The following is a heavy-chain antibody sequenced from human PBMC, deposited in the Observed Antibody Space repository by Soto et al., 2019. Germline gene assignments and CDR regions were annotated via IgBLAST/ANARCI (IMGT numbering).Heavy chain of an antibody. CDR2: ISYDGSNK. CDR1: GFTFSSYA. J-gene: IGHJ4*02. Sequence: QVQLVESGGGVVQPGRSLRLSCAASGFTFSSYAMHWVRQAPGKGLEWVAVISYDGSNKYYADSVKGRFTISRDNSKNTLYLQMNSLRAKDTAVYYCARGGNELAEPPFDYWGQGTLVTVSS. D-gene: IGHD6-6*01. CDR3: ARGGNELAEPPFDY. V-gene: IGHV3-30-3*01.